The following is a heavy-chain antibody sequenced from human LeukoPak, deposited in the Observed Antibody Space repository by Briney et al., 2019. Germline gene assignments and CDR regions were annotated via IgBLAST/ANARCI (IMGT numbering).Heavy chain of an antibody. Sequence: TGGSLRLSCAASGFTFSSYWMHWVRQAPGKGLVWVSRIYSDGNTTNYADSVKGRFTISRDNAKNSLYLQMNSLRAEDTAVYYCAREVEYSSPTVYYGMDVWGQGTTVTVSS. CDR1: GFTFSSYW. V-gene: IGHV3-74*01. CDR2: IYSDGNTT. J-gene: IGHJ6*02. D-gene: IGHD6-6*01. CDR3: AREVEYSSPTVYYGMDV.